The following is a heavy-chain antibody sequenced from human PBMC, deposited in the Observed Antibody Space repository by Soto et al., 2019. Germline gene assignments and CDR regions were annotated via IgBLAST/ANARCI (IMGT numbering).Heavy chain of an antibody. D-gene: IGHD4-17*01. Sequence: ASVKVSCKASGYTFTSYAMHWVRQAPGQRLEWMGWINAGNGNTKYSQKFQGRVTITRDTSASTAYMELSSLRSEDTAVYYCARSPIRWYAFDIWGQGTMVTVSS. CDR1: GYTFTSYA. V-gene: IGHV1-3*01. J-gene: IGHJ3*02. CDR2: INAGNGNT. CDR3: ARSPIRWYAFDI.